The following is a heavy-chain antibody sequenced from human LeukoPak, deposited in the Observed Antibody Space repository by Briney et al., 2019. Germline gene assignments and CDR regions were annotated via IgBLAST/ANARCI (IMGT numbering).Heavy chain of an antibody. CDR1: GFIFSSYW. D-gene: IGHD2-21*02. CDR2: IKQDGSEK. Sequence: PGGSLRLSCAASGFIFSSYWVSWVRQAPGKGLEWVANIKQDGSEKYYVDSVKGRLIISRDNAKNSLYLQMNSLRAEDTATYYCAKQDSYWDAFDIWGQGTMVTVSS. CDR3: AKQDSYWDAFDI. V-gene: IGHV3-7*01. J-gene: IGHJ3*02.